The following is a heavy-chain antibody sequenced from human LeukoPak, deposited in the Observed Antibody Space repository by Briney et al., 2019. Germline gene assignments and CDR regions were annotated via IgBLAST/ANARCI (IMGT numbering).Heavy chain of an antibody. Sequence: GGSLRLSCAASGFTFSSYSMNWVRQAPGKGLEWVSYISTSSSTIYYADSVKGRFTISRDNAKNSLYLQMNSLRAEDTAVYYCARGAYYYEDWGQGTLVTVSS. CDR3: ARGAYYYED. CDR1: GFTFSSYS. CDR2: ISTSSSTI. V-gene: IGHV3-48*01. J-gene: IGHJ4*02.